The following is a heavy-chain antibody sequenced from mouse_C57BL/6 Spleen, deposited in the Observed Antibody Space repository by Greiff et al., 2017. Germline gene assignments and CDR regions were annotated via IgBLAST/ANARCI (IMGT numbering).Heavy chain of an antibody. CDR3: ASGVYYCNLYYFDY. CDR1: GFTFSSSA. Sequence: EVNVVASGGGLVKPGGSLKLSCAASGFTFSSSAMTWVRQTPEKRLEWVATISDGGSYTYYPDNVKGRFTISRDNAKNNLYLQMSHLKSEDTAMYYCASGVYYCNLYYFDYWGQGTTLTVSS. CDR2: ISDGGSYT. D-gene: IGHD2-1*01. J-gene: IGHJ2*01. V-gene: IGHV5-4*03.